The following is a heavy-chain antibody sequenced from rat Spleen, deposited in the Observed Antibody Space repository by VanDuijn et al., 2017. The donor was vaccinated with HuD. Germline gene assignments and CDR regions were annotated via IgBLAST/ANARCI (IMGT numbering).Heavy chain of an antibody. Sequence: EVQLVESGGGLVQPGRSMKLSCAASGFTFSDSDMAWVRQAPTKGLEWVASINYDGSSTYYRDSVKGRFTISRDIAKSTLSLQMDSLRSEDTATYYCTTYSNWCPHWGRGVMVTVSS. J-gene: IGHJ2*01. CDR1: GFTFSDSD. D-gene: IGHD3-6*01. CDR2: INYDGSST. V-gene: IGHV5-20*01. CDR3: TTYSNWCPH.